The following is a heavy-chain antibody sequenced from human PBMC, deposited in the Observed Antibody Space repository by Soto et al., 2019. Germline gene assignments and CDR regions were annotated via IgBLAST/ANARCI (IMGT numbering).Heavy chain of an antibody. CDR3: TTGDVDIVATNSKILYYYYYYMDV. D-gene: IGHD5-12*01. J-gene: IGHJ6*03. CDR1: GFTFSNAW. CDR2: IKSKTDGGTT. V-gene: IGHV3-15*01. Sequence: GGSLRLSCAASGFTFSNAWMSWVRQAPGKGLEWVGRIKSKTDGGTTDYAAPVKGRFTISRDDSKNTLYLQMNSLKTEDTAVYYCTTGDVDIVATNSKILYYYYYYMDVWGKGTTVTVSS.